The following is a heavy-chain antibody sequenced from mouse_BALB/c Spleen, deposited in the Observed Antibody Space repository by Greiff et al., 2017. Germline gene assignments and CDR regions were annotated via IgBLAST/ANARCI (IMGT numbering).Heavy chain of an antibody. CDR2: IDPANGNT. CDR3: AGGGSNPYWYFDV. CDR1: GFNIKDTY. V-gene: IGHV14-3*02. Sequence: VQLQQSGAELVKPGASVKLSCTASGFNIKDTYMHWVKQRPEQGLEWIGRIDPANGNTKYDPKFQGKATITADTSSNTAYLQLSSLTSEDTAVYYCAGGGSNPYWYFDVWGAGTTVTVSS. J-gene: IGHJ1*01.